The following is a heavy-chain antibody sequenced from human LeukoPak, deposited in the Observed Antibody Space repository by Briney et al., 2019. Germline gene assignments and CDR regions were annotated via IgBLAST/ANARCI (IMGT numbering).Heavy chain of an antibody. V-gene: IGHV3-11*01. CDR3: ARGAVGGYCSSTNCGHAFDI. Sequence: YYWGWLRQPPGKGLVWVSYISSSGSTIYYADSVKGRFTISRDNAKNSLYLQMNSLRAEDTAVYYCARGAVGGYCSSTNCGHAFDIWGQGTMVTVSS. D-gene: IGHD2-2*01. J-gene: IGHJ3*02. CDR2: ISSSGSTI. CDR1: YY.